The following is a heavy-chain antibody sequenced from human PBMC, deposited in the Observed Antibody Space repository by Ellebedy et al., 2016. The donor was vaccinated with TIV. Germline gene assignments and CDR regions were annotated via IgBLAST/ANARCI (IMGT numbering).Heavy chain of an antibody. V-gene: IGHV3-33*08. CDR1: GFIFSSYG. D-gene: IGHD1-14*01. CDR2: IWYDGSNK. Sequence: GESLKISXAASGFIFSSYGMHWVRQAPGKGLEWVAVIWYDGSNKYYADSVKGRFTISRDNSKNTLYLQMNSLRAEDTAVYYCARDSMDEPSLRANYYYYYYMDVWGKGTTVTVSS. CDR3: ARDSMDEPSLRANYYYYYYMDV. J-gene: IGHJ6*03.